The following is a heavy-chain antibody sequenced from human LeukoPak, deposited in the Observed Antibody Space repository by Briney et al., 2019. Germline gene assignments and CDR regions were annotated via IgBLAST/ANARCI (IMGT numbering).Heavy chain of an antibody. J-gene: IGHJ4*02. D-gene: IGHD6-13*01. V-gene: IGHV4-59*01. Sequence: PSETLSLTCTVSGGSLSSYYWSWIRQPPGKGLEWSGYIYYSGTTNYNPSLKSRVTISVDTSKNQFSLKLSSVTAADTAVYYCARGVYIAAAQYAYWGQGTLVTVS. CDR2: IYYSGTT. CDR1: GGSLSSYY. CDR3: ARGVYIAAAQYAY.